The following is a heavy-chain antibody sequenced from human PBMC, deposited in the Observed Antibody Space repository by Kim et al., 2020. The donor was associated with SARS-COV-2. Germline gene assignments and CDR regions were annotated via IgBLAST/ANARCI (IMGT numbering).Heavy chain of an antibody. V-gene: IGHV1-3*01. CDR1: GHTFTRDS. D-gene: IGHD2-15*01. CDR2: IDCGNGNT. Sequence: ASVKVSCKTSGHTFTRDSIHWVRQAPGQRLEWMGGIDCGNGNTIYSQKFQGRVTFTTDTSASTAYMELSSLRSEDSAVYCCLGGYYFDYWGQGTLVTVSS. J-gene: IGHJ4*02. CDR3: LGGYYFDY.